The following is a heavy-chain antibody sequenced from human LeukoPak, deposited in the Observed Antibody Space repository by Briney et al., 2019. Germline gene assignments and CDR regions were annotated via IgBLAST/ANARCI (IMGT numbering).Heavy chain of an antibody. CDR3: AKDRRDSSGPFDY. Sequence: PGGSLRLSCAASGFTFSSYGMHWVRQAPGKGLEWVAVISYDGSNKYYADSVKGRFTISRDNSKNTLYLQMNSLRAEDTAVYYCAKDRRDSSGPFDYWGQGTLVTVSS. J-gene: IGHJ4*02. CDR1: GFTFSSYG. V-gene: IGHV3-30*18. D-gene: IGHD6-19*01. CDR2: ISYDGSNK.